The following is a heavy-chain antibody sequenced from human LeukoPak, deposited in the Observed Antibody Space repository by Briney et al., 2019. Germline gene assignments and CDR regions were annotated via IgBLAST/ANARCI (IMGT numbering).Heavy chain of an antibody. J-gene: IGHJ4*02. CDR3: ARHYYGSGSYNY. V-gene: IGHV4-4*09. CDR1: GGSISSYY. D-gene: IGHD3-10*01. CDR2: IYTSGST. Sequence: SETLSLTCTVSGGSISSYYWSWIRQPPGEGLEWIGYIYTSGSTNYNPSLKSRVTISVDTSKNQFSLKLSSVTAADTAVYYCARHYYGSGSYNYWGQGTLVTVSS.